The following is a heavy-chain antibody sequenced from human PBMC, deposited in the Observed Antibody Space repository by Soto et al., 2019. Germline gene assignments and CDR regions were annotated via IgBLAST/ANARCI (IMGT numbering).Heavy chain of an antibody. CDR2: LSSSSRFT. CDR3: ARRLGSLQTANLDL. CDR1: GFPFGDYY. Sequence: GALRRSCKASGFPFGDYYMSWIRQSPERGLEWLSFLSSSSRFTKYADSVRVRFTISRDNAKNALYLQMNSLRAEDTAVYYCARRLGSLQTANLDLWGRGTMVTVSS. V-gene: IGHV3-11*06. D-gene: IGHD1-1*01. J-gene: IGHJ2*01.